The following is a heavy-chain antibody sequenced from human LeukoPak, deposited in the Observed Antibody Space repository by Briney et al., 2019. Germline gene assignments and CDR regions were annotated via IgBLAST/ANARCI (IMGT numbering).Heavy chain of an antibody. CDR2: IYYSSNT. D-gene: IGHD3-3*01. CDR3: ARDTPYDFWSGYYLDPYYYGMDV. V-gene: IGHV4-31*03. J-gene: IGHJ6*02. Sequence: PSETLSLTCTVSGGSISGGGYFWSWIRQHPGKGGEWIGYIYYSSNTYYHPSLKSRVTISIDTSKSQFSLKLSSVTAADTAVYYCARDTPYDFWSGYYLDPYYYGMDVWGQGTTVTVSS. CDR1: GGSISGGGYF.